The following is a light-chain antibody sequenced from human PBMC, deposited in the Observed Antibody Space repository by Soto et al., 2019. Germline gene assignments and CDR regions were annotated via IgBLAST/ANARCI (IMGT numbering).Light chain of an antibody. CDR1: QSVSSN. J-gene: IGKJ5*01. CDR2: GAS. CDR3: HQYGISPPVT. Sequence: EIVMSQSPATLSVSPGERATLSCRASQSVSSNLAWYQQKPGQAPRLLIYGASTRAAGIPATFSGSGSGTEFTLTISRLEPEDFAMYYCHQYGISPPVTFGQGTRLEIK. V-gene: IGKV3-15*01.